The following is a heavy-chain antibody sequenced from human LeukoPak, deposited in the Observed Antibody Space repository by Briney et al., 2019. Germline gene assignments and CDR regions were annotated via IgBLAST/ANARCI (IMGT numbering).Heavy chain of an antibody. CDR1: GGTFSSYA. Sequence: ASVKVSCKASGGTFSSYAISWVRQAPGQGLEWMGWIRVYNGNTNYAQNFQGRVTMTTDTSTSTAYMELRSLRSDDTAVYYCAREGSLAFDPWGQGTLVTVSS. CDR2: IRVYNGNT. J-gene: IGHJ5*02. CDR3: AREGSLAFDP. V-gene: IGHV1-18*01.